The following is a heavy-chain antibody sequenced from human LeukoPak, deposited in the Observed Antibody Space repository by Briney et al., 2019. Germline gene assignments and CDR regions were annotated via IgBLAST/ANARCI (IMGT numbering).Heavy chain of an antibody. D-gene: IGHD1-26*01. CDR3: ARSFPGYSGSYGGDLDAFDI. CDR2: IYSGGST. V-gene: IGHV3-53*01. Sequence: GGSLRLSCAASGFTVSSNYMSWVRQAPGKGLEWVSVIYSGGSTYYADSVKGRFTISRDNSKNTLYLQMNSLRAEDTAVYYCARSFPGYSGSYGGDLDAFDIWGQGTMVTVSS. CDR1: GFTVSSNY. J-gene: IGHJ3*02.